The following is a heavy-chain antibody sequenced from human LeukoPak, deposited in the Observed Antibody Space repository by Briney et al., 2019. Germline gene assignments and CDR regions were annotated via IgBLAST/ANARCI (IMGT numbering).Heavy chain of an antibody. V-gene: IGHV1-2*02. Sequence: ASVMVSCKASGYTFTGYYMHWVRQVPGQGLEWMGWINPNSGGTNYAQKFQGRVTMTRDTSISTAYMELSRLRSDDTAVYYCARAGGYDYYYYYYMDVWGKGTTVTVSS. CDR2: INPNSGGT. CDR1: GYTFTGYY. CDR3: ARAGGYDYYYYYYMDV. D-gene: IGHD5-12*01. J-gene: IGHJ6*03.